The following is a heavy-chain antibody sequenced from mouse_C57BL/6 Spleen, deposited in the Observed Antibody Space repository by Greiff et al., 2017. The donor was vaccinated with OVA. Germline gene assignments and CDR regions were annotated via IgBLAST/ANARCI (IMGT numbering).Heavy chain of an antibody. CDR1: GFNIKNYY. CDR2: IDPANGNT. V-gene: IGHV14-3*01. Sequence: VQLQQSVAELVRPGASVKLSCTASGFNIKNYYMHWVKQRPEQGLEWIGRIDPANGNTNYAPKFQGKATLTTDTSSNTAYLQLSSLTSEDAAIYYCDCGSDYAKGYWGQGTTVTVSS. J-gene: IGHJ4*01. CDR3: DCGSDYAKGY. D-gene: IGHD1-1*02.